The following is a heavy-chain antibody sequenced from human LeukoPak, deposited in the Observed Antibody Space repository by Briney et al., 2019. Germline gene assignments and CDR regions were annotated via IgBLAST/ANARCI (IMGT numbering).Heavy chain of an antibody. J-gene: IGHJ6*02. V-gene: IGHV4-4*07. CDR3: ARDRGYSSSWYYYYGMDV. CDR1: GGSISSYY. CDR2: IYSSGST. D-gene: IGHD6-13*01. Sequence: PSETLSLTCTVSGGSISSYYWSWIRQPAGKGLEWIGRIYSSGSTNYNPSLRSRVTMSVDTSRNQFSLKLSSVTAADTAVYYCARDRGYSSSWYYYYGMDVWGQGTTVTVSS.